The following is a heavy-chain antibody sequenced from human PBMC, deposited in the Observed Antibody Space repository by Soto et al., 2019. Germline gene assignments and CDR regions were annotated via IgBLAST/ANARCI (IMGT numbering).Heavy chain of an antibody. Sequence: QVQLVQSRAEVKKPGASVKVSCKASGYSFTDYAIHWVRQAPGQGLEWIGWISTGNGKTKYSQRFQGRVTITRDTSATTAYMELSSLSSEDTAVYFCAKASRLWTPDYWGQGTLVTVSP. CDR1: GYSFTDYA. J-gene: IGHJ4*02. CDR3: AKASRLWTPDY. D-gene: IGHD2-21*01. V-gene: IGHV1-3*04. CDR2: ISTGNGKT.